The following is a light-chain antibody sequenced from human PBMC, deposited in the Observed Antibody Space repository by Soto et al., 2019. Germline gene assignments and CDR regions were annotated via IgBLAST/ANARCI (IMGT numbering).Light chain of an antibody. CDR3: QQYANSPPT. V-gene: IGKV3-20*01. Sequence: EIVLTQSPGTLSLSPGERATLSCRANQSVSSRYLAWYQQKPGQAPRLLIYGASSRATGIPDRFSGSGSGTDFTLTISRLEPEDFAVYYCQQYANSPPTFGQGTKV. CDR2: GAS. CDR1: QSVSSRY. J-gene: IGKJ1*01.